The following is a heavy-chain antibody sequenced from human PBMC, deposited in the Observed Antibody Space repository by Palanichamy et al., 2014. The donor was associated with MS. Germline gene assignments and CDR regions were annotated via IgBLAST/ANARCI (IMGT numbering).Heavy chain of an antibody. J-gene: IGHJ4*02. Sequence: SLNWVRQAPGKGLEWVSSISSSSSYIYYADSVKGRFTISRDNAKNSLYLQMNSLRAEDTAVYYCARGYYYDSSGYYYWGQGALVTVSS. CDR2: ISSSSSYI. V-gene: IGHV3-21*01. D-gene: IGHD3-22*01. CDR3: ARGYYYDSSGYYY. CDR1: S.